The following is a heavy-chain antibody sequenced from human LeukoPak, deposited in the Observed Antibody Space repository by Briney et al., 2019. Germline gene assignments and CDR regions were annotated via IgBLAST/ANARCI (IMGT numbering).Heavy chain of an antibody. V-gene: IGHV3-23*01. J-gene: IGHJ4*02. CDR1: GFTFIKYS. Sequence: GGSLRLSCAASGFTFIKYSMTWVRQAPGKGLEWVSSITGSGAFTDYADSVKGRFTISRDNSKNTLYLQMNSLRAEDTAVYYCAKRSAESSGYFDYWGQGTLVTVSS. D-gene: IGHD6-19*01. CDR3: AKRSAESSGYFDY. CDR2: ITGSGAFT.